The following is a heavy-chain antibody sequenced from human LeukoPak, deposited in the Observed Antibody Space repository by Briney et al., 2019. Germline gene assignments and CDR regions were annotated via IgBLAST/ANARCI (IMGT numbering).Heavy chain of an antibody. J-gene: IGHJ4*02. D-gene: IGHD4-23*01. CDR3: AKDLNVYGGNSAYFDY. Sequence: QTGGSLRLSCAASGFTFSSYTMSWVRQAPGKGLQWVSGISGSGGSTFYADSVKGRFTISRDNSKNTLYLQMNSLRAEDTAVYYCAKDLNVYGGNSAYFDYWGQGTLVTGSS. V-gene: IGHV3-23*01. CDR1: GFTFSSYT. CDR2: ISGSGGST.